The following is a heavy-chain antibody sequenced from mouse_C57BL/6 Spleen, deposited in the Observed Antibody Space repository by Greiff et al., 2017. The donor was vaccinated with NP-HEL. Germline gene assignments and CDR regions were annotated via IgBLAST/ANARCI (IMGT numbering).Heavy chain of an antibody. CDR2: IDPEDGDT. Sequence: EVKLVESGAELVRPGASVKLSCTASGFNIKDYYMHWVKQRPEQGLEWIGRIDPEDGDTEYAPKFQGKATMTADTSSNTAYLQLSSLTSEDTAVYYCTRDYGSSFYAMDYWGQGTSVTVSS. CDR3: TRDYGSSFYAMDY. V-gene: IGHV14-1*01. D-gene: IGHD1-1*01. CDR1: GFNIKDYY. J-gene: IGHJ4*01.